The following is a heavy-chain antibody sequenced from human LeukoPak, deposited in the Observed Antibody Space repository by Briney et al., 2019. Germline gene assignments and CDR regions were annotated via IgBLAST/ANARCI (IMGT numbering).Heavy chain of an antibody. CDR3: AKDLDAAAGARKYFQH. CDR2: ISGSGAGT. D-gene: IGHD6-13*01. J-gene: IGHJ1*01. V-gene: IGHV3-23*01. Sequence: GGSLRLSCAASGFTFSIYAMSWVRQAPGKGLEWVSAISGSGAGTHYADSVKGRFTISRDNSKDTLYLQVNSLRAEDTAVYYYAKDLDAAAGARKYFQHWGQGTLVTVSS. CDR1: GFTFSIYA.